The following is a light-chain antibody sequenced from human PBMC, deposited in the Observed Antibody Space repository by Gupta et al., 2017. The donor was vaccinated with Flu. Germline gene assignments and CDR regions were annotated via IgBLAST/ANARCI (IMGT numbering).Light chain of an antibody. CDR3: QKYERTPDT. CDR2: WAS. Sequence: DIVMTQSPDSLAVSLGERATINCKSSQSVLYSSNNKNYLAWYQQKPGQPPKLLIYWASTRESGIPDRFSGSGSGTDFTLNISSLQAEDVAVYYCQKYERTPDTFGEGTKLEIK. J-gene: IGKJ2*01. CDR1: QSVLYSSNNKNY. V-gene: IGKV4-1*01.